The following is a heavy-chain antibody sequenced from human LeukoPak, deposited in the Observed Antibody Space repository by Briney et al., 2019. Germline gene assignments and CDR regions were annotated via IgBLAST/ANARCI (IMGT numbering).Heavy chain of an antibody. D-gene: IGHD3-9*01. Sequence: PGGSLTLSCAASGFTFSGSAMHWVRQASGKGLDWFGRIRSKATSYATAYAASVKGRFTISRDDSKNTAYLQMNSLKTEDTAVYYCTRVHELRYFDWFPGDNWFDPWGQGTLVTVSS. CDR2: IRSKATSYAT. J-gene: IGHJ5*02. CDR3: TRVHELRYFDWFPGDNWFDP. V-gene: IGHV3-73*01. CDR1: GFTFSGSA.